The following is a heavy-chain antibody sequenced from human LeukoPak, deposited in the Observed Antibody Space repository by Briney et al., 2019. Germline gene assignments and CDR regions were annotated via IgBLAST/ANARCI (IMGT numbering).Heavy chain of an antibody. D-gene: IGHD3-3*01. CDR2: RNPNSSKT. V-gene: IGHV1-8*01. CDR1: VYTFTSYY. CDR3: ARRITMYDAFDI. J-gene: IGHJ3*02. Sequence: ASVKVSCKASVYTFTSYYINWVRQATGQGREWMGWRNPNSSKTGYAQQFQGRVTMTRNTSIRTDYMELSSLRSEDTAVYYCARRITMYDAFDIWGKGTMVTVSS.